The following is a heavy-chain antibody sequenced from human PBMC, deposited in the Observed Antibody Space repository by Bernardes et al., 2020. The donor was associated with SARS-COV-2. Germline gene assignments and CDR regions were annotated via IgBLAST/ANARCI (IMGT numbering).Heavy chain of an antibody. CDR1: GFTFSSYW. J-gene: IGHJ3*02. V-gene: IGHV3-74*01. D-gene: IGHD2-2*01. CDR3: ARDVAPVVPAAMQGWGYDSSNGAFDI. CDR2: INSDGSST. Sequence: GGSLRLSCAASGFTFSSYWMHWVRQAPGKGLVWVSRINSDGSSTSYADSVKGRFTISRDNAKNTLYLQMNSLRAEDTAVYYCARDVAPVVPAAMQGWGYDSSNGAFDIWGHGTMVTVSS.